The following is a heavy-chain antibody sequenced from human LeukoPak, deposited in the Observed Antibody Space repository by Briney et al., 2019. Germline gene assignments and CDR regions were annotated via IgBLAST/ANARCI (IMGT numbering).Heavy chain of an antibody. D-gene: IGHD6-6*01. Sequence: GGSLRLSCAASGFTFSSYAMHWVRQAPGKGLEYVSAISSNGGSTYYANSVKGRFTISRDNSKNTLYLQMGSLRAEDMAVYYCARGPRGLVLYFYYYGLDVWGQGTTVTVSS. CDR3: ARGPRGLVLYFYYYGLDV. CDR1: GFTFSSYA. CDR2: ISSNGGST. J-gene: IGHJ6*02. V-gene: IGHV3-64*01.